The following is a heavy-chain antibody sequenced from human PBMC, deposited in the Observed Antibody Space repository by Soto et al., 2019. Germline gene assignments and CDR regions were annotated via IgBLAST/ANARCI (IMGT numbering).Heavy chain of an antibody. Sequence: EVQLVESGGGLIQPGGSLRLSCAVSGFTVSNNYMSWVRQAPGKGLEGVSVIYSGGYTAYGDSVKGRFTISRDNSNKPPYLQVNKLGAEDTAVFYWASEPGGGGYWGQGTLVTVSS. J-gene: IGHJ4*02. CDR2: IYSGGYT. D-gene: IGHD3-10*01. CDR1: GFTVSNNY. V-gene: IGHV3-53*01. CDR3: ASEPGGGGY.